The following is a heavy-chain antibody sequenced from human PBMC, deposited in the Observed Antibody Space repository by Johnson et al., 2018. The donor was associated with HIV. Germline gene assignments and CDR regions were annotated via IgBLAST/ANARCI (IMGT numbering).Heavy chain of an antibody. CDR1: GFTFDDYT. J-gene: IGHJ3*02. V-gene: IGHV3-43*01. CDR2: ISWDGGNT. CDR3: ANGERGWRGREAFDI. D-gene: IGHD6-19*01. Sequence: EVQLLESGGVVVQPGGSLRLSCAASGFTFDDYTMHWVRQAPGKGLEWVSLISWDGGNTYYADSVKGRFTISRDNSKNSLYLQMNSLRTEDTALYYCANGERGWRGREAFDIWGQGTMVTVSS.